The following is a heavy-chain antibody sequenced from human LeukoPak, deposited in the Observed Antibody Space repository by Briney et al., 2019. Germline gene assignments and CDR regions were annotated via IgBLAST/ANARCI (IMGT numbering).Heavy chain of an antibody. D-gene: IGHD3-9*01. CDR1: GFTFSSYW. J-gene: IGHJ4*02. Sequence: GGSLRLSCAASGFTFSSYWMDWVRQAPGKGLEWVANIKQDGSERYYVDSVKGRFTISRDNAKNSLYLQMDGLRAEDTAVYFCARDRDWYTFDYWGQGTLVTVSS. CDR3: ARDRDWYTFDY. V-gene: IGHV3-7*03. CDR2: IKQDGSER.